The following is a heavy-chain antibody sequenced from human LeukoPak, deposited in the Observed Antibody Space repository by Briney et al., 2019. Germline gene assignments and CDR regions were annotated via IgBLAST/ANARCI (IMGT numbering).Heavy chain of an antibody. J-gene: IGHJ4*02. CDR3: AKDQRYYYDSIGYSSPDY. Sequence: GGSLRLSCAASGFTFSSYAMSWVRQAPGKGLEWVAVISYDGSNKYYADSVKGRFTISRDNSKNTLYLQMNSLRAEDTAVYYCAKDQRYYYDSIGYSSPDYWGQGTLVTVSS. CDR1: GFTFSSYA. D-gene: IGHD3-22*01. CDR2: ISYDGSNK. V-gene: IGHV3-30*18.